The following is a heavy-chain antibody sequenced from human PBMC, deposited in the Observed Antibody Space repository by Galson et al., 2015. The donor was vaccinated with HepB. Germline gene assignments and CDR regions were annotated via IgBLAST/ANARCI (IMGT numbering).Heavy chain of an antibody. D-gene: IGHD3-9*01. V-gene: IGHV1-69*13. CDR2: IIPIFGTA. J-gene: IGHJ4*02. Sequence: SVKVSCKASGGTFSSYAISWVRQAPGQGLEWMGGIIPIFGTANYAQKFQGRVTITADESTSTAYMELSSLRSEDTAVYYCARDLGPYKEGHGPFDILTGWWGFDYWGQGTLVTVSS. CDR1: GGTFSSYA. CDR3: ARDLGPYKEGHGPFDILTGWWGFDY.